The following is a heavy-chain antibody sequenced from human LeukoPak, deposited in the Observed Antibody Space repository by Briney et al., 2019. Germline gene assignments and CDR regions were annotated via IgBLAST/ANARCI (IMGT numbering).Heavy chain of an antibody. J-gene: IGHJ6*02. CDR1: GFTFSSYS. V-gene: IGHV3-21*01. Sequence: GGSLRLSCAASGFTFSSYSMNWVRQAPGKGLEWVSSISSDSRYIYYAGSLKGRFTISRDNAKNSLYLQMNSLRAEDTAVYYCATDYAGNSLWYYYGLGVWGQGTTVTVSS. CDR2: ISSDSRYI. CDR3: ATDYAGNSLWYYYGLGV. D-gene: IGHD4-23*01.